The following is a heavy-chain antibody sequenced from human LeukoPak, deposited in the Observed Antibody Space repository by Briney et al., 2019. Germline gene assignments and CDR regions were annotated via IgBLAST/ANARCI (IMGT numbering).Heavy chain of an antibody. D-gene: IGHD3-16*02. CDR1: GGSINTYF. CDR2: VYSTGST. J-gene: IGHJ3*02. CDR3: ARGRYTVYIFDI. Sequence: SETLPLTCTVSGGSINTYFWSWIRQPPGKGLNWIGYVYSTGSTNYNPSLKSRVTMSLDTSKRQFSLELSSVTAADTAFYYCARGRYTVYIFDIWGQGTTVTVSS. V-gene: IGHV4-4*09.